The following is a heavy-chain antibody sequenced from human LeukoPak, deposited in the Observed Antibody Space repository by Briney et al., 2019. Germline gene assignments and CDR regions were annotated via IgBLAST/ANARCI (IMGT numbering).Heavy chain of an antibody. D-gene: IGHD3-22*01. Sequence: SETLSLTCTVSGGSISSSPYYWGWIRQPPGKGLEWIGSIYYSGTTHYSPSLESRVTISVDTSKNQFSLKLSSVTAADTAVYYCARRARYYDSSGYYRYYYYYYYMDVWGKGTTVTISS. J-gene: IGHJ6*03. CDR2: IYYSGTT. CDR3: ARRARYYDSSGYYRYYYYYYYMDV. CDR1: GGSISSSPYY. V-gene: IGHV4-39*07.